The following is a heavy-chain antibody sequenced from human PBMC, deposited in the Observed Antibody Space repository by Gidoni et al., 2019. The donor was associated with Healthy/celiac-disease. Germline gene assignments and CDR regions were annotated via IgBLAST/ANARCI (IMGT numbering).Heavy chain of an antibody. D-gene: IGHD3-3*01. J-gene: IGHJ4*02. Sequence: QLVESGGGLVKPGGTLSLHCAAHGFTFSSYSMNWDRQAPGKGLGLVSSIRSSSSYIYYSGSVKGRFTISRDNAKNSLYLQMNSQRAEDTAVYYCARAYYDFWSGPVQGFDYWGQGTLVTVSS. V-gene: IGHV3-21*01. CDR2: IRSSSSYI. CDR3: ARAYYDFWSGPVQGFDY. CDR1: GFTFSSYS.